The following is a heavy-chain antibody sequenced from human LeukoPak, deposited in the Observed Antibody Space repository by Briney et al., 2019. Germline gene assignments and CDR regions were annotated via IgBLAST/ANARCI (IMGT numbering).Heavy chain of an antibody. CDR3: AKEGYYDSSGYFDY. J-gene: IGHJ4*02. V-gene: IGHV3-23*01. CDR1: GFSFSSYG. CDR2: ISGSGGRT. Sequence: SGGSLRLSCAASGFSFSSYGMNWVRQAPGQGLEWVSGISGSGGRTHYADSVKGRFTISRDNSKNTLYLQMNSLRAEDTAVYYCAKEGYYDSSGYFDYWGQGTLVTVSS. D-gene: IGHD3-22*01.